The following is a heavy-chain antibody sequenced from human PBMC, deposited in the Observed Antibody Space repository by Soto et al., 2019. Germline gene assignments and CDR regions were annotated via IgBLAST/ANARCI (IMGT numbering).Heavy chain of an antibody. CDR3: ARVRDILTGYHYYGMDV. V-gene: IGHV4-61*01. D-gene: IGHD3-9*01. J-gene: IGHJ6*02. Sequence: SETLSLTCTVSGGSVSSGSYYWSWIRQPPGKGLEWIGYIYYSGSTNYNPSLQGRVTMTTDTSTSTAYMELRSLRSDDTAVYYCARVRDILTGYHYYGMDVWGQGTTVTVSS. CDR1: GGSVSSGSYY. CDR2: IYYSGST.